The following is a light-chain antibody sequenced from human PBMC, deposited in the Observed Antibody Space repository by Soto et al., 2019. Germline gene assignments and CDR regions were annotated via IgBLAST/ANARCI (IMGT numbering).Light chain of an antibody. CDR2: DAS. CDR3: QEYKRYSAT. Sequence: DIQMTQSPSTLSASVGDRVTVTCRASQSIKRWLAWYQHKPGKAPKLLIYDASSLQSGVPSRFSGSGSGTEFTLTISSLQPDDFATYYCQEYKRYSATFGQGTTVEIK. J-gene: IGKJ1*01. V-gene: IGKV1-5*01. CDR1: QSIKRW.